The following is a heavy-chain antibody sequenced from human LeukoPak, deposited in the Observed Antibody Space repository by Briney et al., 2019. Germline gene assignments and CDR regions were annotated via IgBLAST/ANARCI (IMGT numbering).Heavy chain of an antibody. CDR1: GGSISSYY. Sequence: PSETLSLTCTVSGGSISSYYWSWIRQPPGKGLEWIGHIHNSGNTNYNPSLKSRVTLSVDTSKNQFSLKLSSVTAADTAVYYCAREGTTGRNLNWFDSWGQGTPVTVSS. V-gene: IGHV4-59*01. CDR3: AREGTTGRNLNWFDS. D-gene: IGHD1-1*01. J-gene: IGHJ5*01. CDR2: IHNSGNT.